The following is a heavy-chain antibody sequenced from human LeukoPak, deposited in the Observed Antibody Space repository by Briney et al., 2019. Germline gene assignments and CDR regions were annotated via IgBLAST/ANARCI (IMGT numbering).Heavy chain of an antibody. J-gene: IGHJ6*02. CDR1: GYTLTELS. CDR2: FDPEDGET. CDR3: ATLLNRYSGSYHYYYYGMDV. D-gene: IGHD1-26*01. V-gene: IGHV1-24*01. Sequence: ASVKVSCKVSGYTLTELSMHWVRQAPGKGLEWMGGFDPEDGETIYAQKFQGRVTMTEDTSTDTAYMEPSSLRSEDTAVYYCATLLNRYSGSYHYYYYGMDVWGQGTTVTVSS.